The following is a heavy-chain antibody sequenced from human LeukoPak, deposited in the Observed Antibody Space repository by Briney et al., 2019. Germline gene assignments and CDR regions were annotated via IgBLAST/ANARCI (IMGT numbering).Heavy chain of an antibody. J-gene: IGHJ6*03. Sequence: PSETLSLTCAVYGGSFSGCYWSWIRQPPGKGLEWIGEINHSGSTNYNPSLKSRVTISVDTSKNQFSLKLSSVTAADTAVYYCAGPGITMVRGVTPPYMDVWGKGTTVTVSS. CDR1: GGSFSGCY. D-gene: IGHD3-10*01. CDR2: INHSGST. V-gene: IGHV4-34*01. CDR3: AGPGITMVRGVTPPYMDV.